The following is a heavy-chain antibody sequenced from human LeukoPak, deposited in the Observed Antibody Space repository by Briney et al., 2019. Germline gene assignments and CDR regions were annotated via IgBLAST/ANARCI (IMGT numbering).Heavy chain of an antibody. J-gene: IGHJ1*01. V-gene: IGHV3-30*04. CDR3: VKDWGSSGKGNFQH. CDR1: GFNFHNFA. D-gene: IGHD6-19*01. Sequence: GGSLRLSCEASGFNFHNFAMHWVRQAPGKGLEGVAVISYDGSNKYYADSVKGRFTISRDNSKNTLYLQVNSLRADDTALYYCVKDWGSSGKGNFQHWGQGTLVTVSS. CDR2: ISYDGSNK.